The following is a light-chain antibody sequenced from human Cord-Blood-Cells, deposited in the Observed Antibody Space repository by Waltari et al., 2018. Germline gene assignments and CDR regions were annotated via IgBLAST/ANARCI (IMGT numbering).Light chain of an antibody. CDR2: EVS. J-gene: IGLJ3*02. Sequence: QSALTQPASVSGSPGQSITISCTGTSSDDVGYNNGSWYQRHPGKAPKLMINEVSNRPSGVSNRSSGSKSGNTASMTIPGLQAEDGADYYCSSYTSSSTWVLGGGPKLTVL. CDR3: SSYTSSSTWV. V-gene: IGLV2-14*01. CDR1: SSDDVGYNN.